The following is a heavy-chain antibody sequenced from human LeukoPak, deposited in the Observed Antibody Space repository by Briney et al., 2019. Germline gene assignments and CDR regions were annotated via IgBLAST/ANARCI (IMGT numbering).Heavy chain of an antibody. Sequence: GGSLRLSCAASGITFSINSMNWVRQAPGKGLEWVSSITSRNYAYYTDSVKGRFTISRDNAKNSLYLQMNSLRVEDTAVYYCTSSIAAPNNDYWGQGALVTVSS. D-gene: IGHD6-6*01. J-gene: IGHJ4*02. CDR2: ITSRNYA. CDR1: GITFSINS. CDR3: TSSIAAPNNDY. V-gene: IGHV3-21*01.